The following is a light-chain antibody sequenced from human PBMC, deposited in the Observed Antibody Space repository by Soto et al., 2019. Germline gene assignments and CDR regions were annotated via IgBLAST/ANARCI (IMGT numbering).Light chain of an antibody. Sequence: ELVMTQSPATLSVSPGESATLSCRASQSVSSNLAWYQQKTGQAPRLLIYGESTRATGIPDRFSGSGSGTELTLTISRLQSEDFAVYYCQKYNYWPRTCGQGTKVDIK. CDR2: GES. CDR3: QKYNYWPRT. V-gene: IGKV3-15*01. J-gene: IGKJ1*01. CDR1: QSVSSN.